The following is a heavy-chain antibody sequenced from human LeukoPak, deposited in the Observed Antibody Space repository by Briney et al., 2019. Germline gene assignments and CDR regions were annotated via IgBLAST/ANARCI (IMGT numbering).Heavy chain of an antibody. CDR1: GGSISSYY. CDR2: IYYSGST. V-gene: IGHV4-59*01. CDR3: VRGRFDYYDSSGYYRPREYYYYYYYMDV. D-gene: IGHD3-22*01. J-gene: IGHJ6*03. Sequence: SETLSLTCTVSGGSISSYYWSWIRQPPGKGLEWIGYIYYSGSTNYNPSLKSRVTISVDTSKNQFFLKLSSVTAADTAVYYCVRGRFDYYDSSGYYRPREYYYYYYYMDVWGKGTTVTMSS.